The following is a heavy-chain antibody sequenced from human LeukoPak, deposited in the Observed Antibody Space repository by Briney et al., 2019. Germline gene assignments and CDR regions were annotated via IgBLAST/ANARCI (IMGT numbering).Heavy chain of an antibody. J-gene: IGHJ6*02. V-gene: IGHV4-39*01. Sequence: SETLSLTCTVSGGSIRSSNYYWGWIRQPPGKGLEWIGSIYYSGSPYYNPSLKSRVTISVDSSKNQFSLKLSSVTAADTAVYYCARQAYYYDSSGYEHYYYGMDVWGQGTTVTVSS. D-gene: IGHD3-22*01. CDR2: IYYSGSP. CDR1: GGSIRSSNYY. CDR3: ARQAYYYDSSGYEHYYYGMDV.